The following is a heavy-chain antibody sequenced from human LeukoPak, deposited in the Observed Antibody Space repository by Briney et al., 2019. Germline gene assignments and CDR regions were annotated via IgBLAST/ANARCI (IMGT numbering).Heavy chain of an antibody. CDR3: ATASETQPVRGIYYYYYMDV. J-gene: IGHJ6*03. V-gene: IGHV3-7*01. CDR2: INQGGSVK. CDR1: GFTFRSYW. D-gene: IGHD2-2*01. Sequence: PGGSLRLSCAASGFTFRSYWMSWVRQAPGKGLEWVANINQGGSVKYYVDSVKGRFTISRDDAKNSLYVQMNSLRDEDTAVYYCATASETQPVRGIYYYYYMDVWGKGTTVTVSS.